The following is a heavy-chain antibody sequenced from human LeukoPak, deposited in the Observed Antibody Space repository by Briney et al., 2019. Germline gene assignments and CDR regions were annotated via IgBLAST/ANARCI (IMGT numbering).Heavy chain of an antibody. J-gene: IGHJ4*02. D-gene: IGHD2-15*01. CDR3: ARFFRGPRCFDY. CDR2: ISSSGSTI. Sequence: PGGSLRLSWAASGFTFSSYEMNWVRQAPGKGLEWVSYISSSGSTIYYADSVKGRFTISRDNAKNSLYLQMNSLRAEDTAVYYCARFFRGPRCFDYWGQGTLVTVSS. V-gene: IGHV3-48*03. CDR1: GFTFSSYE.